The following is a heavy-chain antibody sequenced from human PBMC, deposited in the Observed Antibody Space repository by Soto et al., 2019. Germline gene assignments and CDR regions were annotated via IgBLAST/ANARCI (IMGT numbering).Heavy chain of an antibody. Sequence: GGSLKLSCAASGFTFSSYAMSWVRQAPGKGLEWVSAISGSGGSTYYADSVKGRFTISRDNSKNTLYLQMNSLRAEDTAVYYCAKESPLIGYGSARGFFDYWGQGTLVTVSS. CDR1: GFTFSSYA. V-gene: IGHV3-23*01. CDR3: AKESPLIGYGSARGFFDY. CDR2: ISGSGGST. J-gene: IGHJ4*02. D-gene: IGHD3-10*01.